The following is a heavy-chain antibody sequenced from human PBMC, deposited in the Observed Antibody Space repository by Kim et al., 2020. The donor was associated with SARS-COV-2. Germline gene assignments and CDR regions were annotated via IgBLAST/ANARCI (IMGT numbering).Heavy chain of an antibody. CDR2: T. Sequence: TGYSPSFQGQVTISADKSISTAYLQWSSLKASDTAMYYCARHSSGWFDPWGQGTLVTVSS. J-gene: IGHJ5*02. D-gene: IGHD6-19*01. V-gene: IGHV5-51*01. CDR3: ARHSSGWFDP.